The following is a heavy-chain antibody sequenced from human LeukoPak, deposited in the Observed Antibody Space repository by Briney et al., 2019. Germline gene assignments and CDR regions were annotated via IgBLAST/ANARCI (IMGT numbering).Heavy chain of an antibody. CDR2: ISSSSSYI. Sequence: GGSLRLSCAASGFTFSSYSMNWVRQAPGKGLEWVSSISSSSSYIYYADSVKGRFTISRDNAKNSLYLQMNSLRAEDTAVYYCARGITMARGVIRGDFDYWGQGTLVTVSS. V-gene: IGHV3-21*01. CDR1: GFTFSSYS. D-gene: IGHD3-10*01. CDR3: ARGITMARGVIRGDFDY. J-gene: IGHJ4*02.